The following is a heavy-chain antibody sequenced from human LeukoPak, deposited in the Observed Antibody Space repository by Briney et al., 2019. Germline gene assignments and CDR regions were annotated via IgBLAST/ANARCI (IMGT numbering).Heavy chain of an antibody. CDR1: GFTFDDYA. J-gene: IGHJ4*02. D-gene: IGHD6-13*01. Sequence: PGGSLRLSCAASGFTFDDYAMHWVRQAPGKGLEWVSGISWNSGSIGYADSVKGRFTISRDNAKNSLYLQMNSLRAEDTALYYCAKDNSSSWLGAFDIWGQATLVTVSS. CDR2: ISWNSGSI. CDR3: AKDNSSSWLGAFDI. V-gene: IGHV3-9*01.